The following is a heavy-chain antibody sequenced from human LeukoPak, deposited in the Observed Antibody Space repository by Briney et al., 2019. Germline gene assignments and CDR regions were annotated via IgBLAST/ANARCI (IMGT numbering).Heavy chain of an antibody. CDR2: IYYSGST. V-gene: IGHV4-59*01. CDR1: GGPISTYY. D-gene: IGHD1-1*01. Sequence: SETLSLTCSVSGGPISTYYWSWIRQPPGKGLEWIGYIYYSGSTNYNPSLKSRVTISVDTSKNQFSLKLTSVTAADTAVYYCARAQLNLLVDFGMDVWGQGTTVTVSS. J-gene: IGHJ6*02. CDR3: ARAQLNLLVDFGMDV.